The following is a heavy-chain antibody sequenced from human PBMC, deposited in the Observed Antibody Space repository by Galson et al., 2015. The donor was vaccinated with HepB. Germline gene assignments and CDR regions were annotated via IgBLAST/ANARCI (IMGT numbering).Heavy chain of an antibody. V-gene: IGHV4-4*07. J-gene: IGHJ2*01. CDR3: ARGNRRTTVDNWYFDL. CDR1: GGSISSYY. Sequence: SETLSLTCTVSGGSISSYYWSWIRQPAGKGLEWIGRIYTSGSTNYNPSLKSRVTMSVDTSKNQFSLKLSSVTAADTAVYYCARGNRRTTVDNWYFDLWGRGTLVTVSS. CDR2: IYTSGST. D-gene: IGHD4-23*01.